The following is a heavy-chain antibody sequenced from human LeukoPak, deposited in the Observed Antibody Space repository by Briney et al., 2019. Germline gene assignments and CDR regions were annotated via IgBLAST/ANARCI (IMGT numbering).Heavy chain of an antibody. V-gene: IGHV1-24*01. CDR1: GYTLTELS. J-gene: IGHJ4*02. CDR3: ATIPVRFLEWSMGVYFDY. D-gene: IGHD3-3*01. Sequence: ASVKVSCKASGYTLTELSMHWVRQAPGKGLEWMGGFDPEDGETIYAQKFQGRVTMTEDTSTDTAYMELSSLRSEDTAVYYCATIPVRFLEWSMGVYFDYWGQGTLVTVSS. CDR2: FDPEDGET.